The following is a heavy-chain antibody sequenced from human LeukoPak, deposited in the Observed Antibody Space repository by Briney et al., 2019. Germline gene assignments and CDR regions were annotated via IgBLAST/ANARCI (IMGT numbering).Heavy chain of an antibody. V-gene: IGHV1-18*01. CDR3: ARYGNYDILTGYSDN. CDR2: ISGYNGNT. Sequence: GASVKVSCKASGYTFTSYGISWVRQAPGQGLEWLGWISGYNGNTKYAQKLQVRVTMTTDTSTSTAYMELRSLRSDDTAVYYCARYGNYDILTGYSDNWGQGTLVTVFS. D-gene: IGHD3-9*01. CDR1: GYTFTSYG. J-gene: IGHJ4*02.